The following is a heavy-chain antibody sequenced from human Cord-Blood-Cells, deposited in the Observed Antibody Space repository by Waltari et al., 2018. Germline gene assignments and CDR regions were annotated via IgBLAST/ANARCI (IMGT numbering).Heavy chain of an antibody. V-gene: IGHV4-39*01. CDR1: GGAISTSRYY. CDR2: IYYSGST. CDR3: ARPRDFWSGYYHDAFDI. D-gene: IGHD3-3*01. Sequence: QLQLQESGPGLVPPSETLSLTCTVSGGAISTSRYYWCWIRLPPRKGLEWIGSIYYSGSTYYNPSLKSRVTISVDTSKNQFSLKLSSVTAADTAVYYCARPRDFWSGYYHDAFDIWGQGTMVTVSS. J-gene: IGHJ3*02.